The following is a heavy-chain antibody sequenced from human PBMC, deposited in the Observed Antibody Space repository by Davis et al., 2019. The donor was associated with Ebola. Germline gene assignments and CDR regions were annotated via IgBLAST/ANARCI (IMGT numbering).Heavy chain of an antibody. J-gene: IGHJ3*02. D-gene: IGHD2/OR15-2a*01. V-gene: IGHV4-34*01. Sequence: PSETLSLTCAVYGGSFSGQDWSWIRQPPGKGLEWIGETSHSGVAKYNPSLKSRVTISVDTSKNQFSLKLSSVTAADTAVYYCARDISTTVSAFDIWGQGTMVTVSS. CDR3: ARDISTTVSAFDI. CDR2: TSHSGVA. CDR1: GGSFSGQD.